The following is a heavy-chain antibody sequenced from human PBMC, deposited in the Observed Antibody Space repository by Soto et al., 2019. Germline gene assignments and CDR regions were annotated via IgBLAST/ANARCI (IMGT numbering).Heavy chain of an antibody. V-gene: IGHV3-23*01. CDR2: ISGSGGST. D-gene: IGHD6-13*01. CDR3: AKSIAAAGPSPPYYYYYGMDV. Sequence: HPGGSLRLSCAASGFTFSIYAMSWVRQAPGKGLEWVSAISGSGGSTYYADSVKGRFTISRDNSKNTLYLQMNSLRAEDTAVYYCAKSIAAAGPSPPYYYYYGMDVWGQGTTVTVSS. J-gene: IGHJ6*02. CDR1: GFTFSIYA.